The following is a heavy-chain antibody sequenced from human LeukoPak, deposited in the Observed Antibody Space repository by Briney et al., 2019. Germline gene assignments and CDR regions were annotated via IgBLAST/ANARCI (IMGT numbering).Heavy chain of an antibody. D-gene: IGHD3-10*01. J-gene: IGHJ4*02. CDR1: GGSFSGYY. CDR2: INHSGST. Sequence: KSSETLSLTCAVYGGSFSGYYWSWIRQPPGKGLEWIGEINHSGSTNYNPSLKSRVTISVDTSKNQFSLKLSSVTAADTAVYYCARGPTILYWGQGTLVTVSS. CDR3: ARGPTILY. V-gene: IGHV4-34*01.